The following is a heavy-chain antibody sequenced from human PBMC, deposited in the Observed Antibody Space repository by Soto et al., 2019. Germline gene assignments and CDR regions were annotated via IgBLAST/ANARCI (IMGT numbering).Heavy chain of an antibody. V-gene: IGHV3-23*01. Sequence: GGSLSLSCAASGFTFSNYAMSWVRQAPGKGLEWVSALSDSGGSTYYADSVKGRFTISRDNSKNTLYLQMNSLRAEDTAVYYCARTYSSGWYEGWFDPWGQGTLVTVSS. CDR2: LSDSGGST. CDR3: ARTYSSGWYEGWFDP. D-gene: IGHD6-19*01. CDR1: GFTFSNYA. J-gene: IGHJ5*02.